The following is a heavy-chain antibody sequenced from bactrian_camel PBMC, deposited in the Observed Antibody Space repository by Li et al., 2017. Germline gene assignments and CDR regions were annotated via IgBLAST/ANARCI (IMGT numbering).Heavy chain of an antibody. CDR1: GHTYGSLW. V-gene: IGHV3S1*01. CDR3: AARRDRMALGFTSFDY. Sequence: HVQLVESGGGSVQAGGSLTLSCAASGHTYGSLWMAWFRQPPGEGREGVAAVYPDSGSTYYADSVKGRFTISQDSATKTVYLQMNNLKPEDTGLYYCAARRDRMALGFTSFDYWGQGTQVTVS. J-gene: IGHJ4*01. D-gene: IGHD7*01. CDR2: VYPDSGST.